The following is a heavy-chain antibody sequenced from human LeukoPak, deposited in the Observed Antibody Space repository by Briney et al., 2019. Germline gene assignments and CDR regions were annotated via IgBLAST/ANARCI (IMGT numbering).Heavy chain of an antibody. V-gene: IGHV4-59*01. CDR2: VYYSGST. CDR1: GGSISSYY. Sequence: SETLSLTCTVSGGSISSYYWSWIRQPPGKGLEWIGYVYYSGSTNYNPSLKSRVTISVDTSKNQFSLKLSPVTAADTAVYYCARDRYGGGDGFDIWGQGTMVTV. CDR3: ARDRYGGGDGFDI. J-gene: IGHJ3*02. D-gene: IGHD4-23*01.